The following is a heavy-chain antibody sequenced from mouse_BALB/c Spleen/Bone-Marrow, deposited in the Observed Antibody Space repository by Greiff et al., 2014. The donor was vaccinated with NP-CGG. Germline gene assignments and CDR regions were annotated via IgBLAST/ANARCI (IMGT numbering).Heavy chain of an antibody. CDR1: GFTFSDFY. D-gene: IGHD2-10*02. Sequence: EVKLVEPGGGLVQPGDSLRLSCATSGFTFSDFYMEWVRQPPGKRLEWIAASRNKAKYYTTEYSASVKGRFIVSRDTSQSVLYLQMNALRAEDTAIYYCARDVGYGNYFVYWGQGTLVTVSA. V-gene: IGHV7-1*02. CDR3: ARDVGYGNYFVY. J-gene: IGHJ3*01. CDR2: SRNKAKYYTT.